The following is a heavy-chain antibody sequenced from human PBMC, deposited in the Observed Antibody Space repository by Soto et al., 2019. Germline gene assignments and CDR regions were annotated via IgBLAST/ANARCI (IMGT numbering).Heavy chain of an antibody. CDR2: ISGYNGDT. V-gene: IGHV1-18*01. D-gene: IGHD2-15*01. Sequence: ESSVKVSCKASGYTFTDYGISWVRQVPGQGLEWMGWISGYNGDTKYAQKLQDRVTLTRDKSTAXAXXEWRGLRSDDAAVYYCARGQFGLLRPAYWGQGIVVTASS. CDR3: ARGQFGLLRPAY. J-gene: IGHJ4*02. CDR1: GYTFTDYG.